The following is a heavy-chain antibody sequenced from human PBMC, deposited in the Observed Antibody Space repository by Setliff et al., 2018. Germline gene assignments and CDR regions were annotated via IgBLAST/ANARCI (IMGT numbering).Heavy chain of an antibody. J-gene: IGHJ3*02. V-gene: IGHV1-8*01. CDR3: ARGDFDSYFPLNAFDI. D-gene: IGHD2-21*01. Sequence: ASVKVTCKASGYTFTSYDINWVREATGQGLEWMGWMNPNSGNTGYAQKFQGRVTMTRNTSISTAYMELSSLRSEDTAVYYCARGDFDSYFPLNAFDIWGQGTMVTVSS. CDR1: GYTFTSYD. CDR2: MNPNSGNT.